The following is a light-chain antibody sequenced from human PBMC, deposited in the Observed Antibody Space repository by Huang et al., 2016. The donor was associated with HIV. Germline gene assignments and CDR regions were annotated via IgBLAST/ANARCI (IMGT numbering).Light chain of an antibody. CDR2: EAA. Sequence: ERVLTQSPGTLSVSPGERATLSCRTSQGIGNSLAWYQLRPGQAPRLLIYEAAIRASSIPARFSGGGSEIDFTLTISGLQSEDSAIYYCQQYHEWPRTFGQGTKVEIK. CDR3: QQYHEWPRT. V-gene: IGKV3-15*01. CDR1: QGIGNS. J-gene: IGKJ2*01.